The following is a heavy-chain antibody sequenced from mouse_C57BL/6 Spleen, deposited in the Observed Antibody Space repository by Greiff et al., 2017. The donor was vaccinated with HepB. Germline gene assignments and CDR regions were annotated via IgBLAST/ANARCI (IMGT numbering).Heavy chain of an antibody. CDR3: ARGMRWLHYAMDY. CDR1: GYTFTSYW. J-gene: IGHJ4*01. D-gene: IGHD2-3*01. CDR2: IDPSDSET. Sequence: QVQLQQPGAELVRPGSSVKLSCKASGYTFTSYWMHWVKQRPIQGLEWIGNIDPSDSETHYNQKFKDKATLTVEKSSSTAYMQLSSLTSEDSAVYYCARGMRWLHYAMDYWGQGTSVTVSS. V-gene: IGHV1-52*01.